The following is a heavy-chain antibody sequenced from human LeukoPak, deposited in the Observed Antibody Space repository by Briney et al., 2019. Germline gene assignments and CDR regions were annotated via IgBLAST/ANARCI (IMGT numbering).Heavy chain of an antibody. J-gene: IGHJ1*01. V-gene: IGHV4-30-4*08. Sequence: ASETLSLTCTVSGGSISSSSYYWGWIRQPPGKGLEWIGYIYYSGSTYYSPSLKSRITISVDTSKNQFSLKLSSVTAADTAVYYCARTSSVVGYFQHWGQGTLVTVSS. CDR2: IYYSGST. CDR1: GGSISSSSYY. D-gene: IGHD1-26*01. CDR3: ARTSSVVGYFQH.